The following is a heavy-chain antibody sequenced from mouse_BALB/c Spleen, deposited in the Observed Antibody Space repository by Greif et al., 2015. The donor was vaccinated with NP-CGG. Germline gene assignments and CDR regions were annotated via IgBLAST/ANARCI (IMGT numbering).Heavy chain of an antibody. D-gene: IGHD1-1*01. V-gene: IGHV1S137*01. CDR2: ISTYYGDA. Sequence: QVQLQQSGAELVRPGVSVKISCKGSGYTFTDYAMHWVKQSHARSLEWIGVISTYYGDASYNQKFKGKATMTVDKSSSPAYMELARLTAEDSAIYYCAREITTVVNPRYFDVWGAGTTVTVSS. J-gene: IGHJ1*01. CDR1: GYTFTDYA. CDR3: AREITTVVNPRYFDV.